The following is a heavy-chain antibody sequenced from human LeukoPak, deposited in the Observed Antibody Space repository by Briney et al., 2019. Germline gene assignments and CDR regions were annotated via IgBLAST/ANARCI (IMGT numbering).Heavy chain of an antibody. Sequence: SETLSLTCTVSGGSISSYYWSWIRQPAGKGLEWIGRIYTSGSTNYNPSLKSRVTMSVDTSKNQFFLKLSSVTAADTAVYYCARAGDYGDYVGWFDPWGQGTLVTVSS. CDR1: GGSISSYY. V-gene: IGHV4-4*07. J-gene: IGHJ5*02. CDR3: ARAGDYGDYVGWFDP. D-gene: IGHD4-17*01. CDR2: IYTSGST.